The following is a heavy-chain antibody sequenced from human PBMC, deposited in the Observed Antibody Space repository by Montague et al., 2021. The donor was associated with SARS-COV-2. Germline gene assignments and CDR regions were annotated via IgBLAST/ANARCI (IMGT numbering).Heavy chain of an antibody. CDR2: VYTTGSA. D-gene: IGHD5-12*01. J-gene: IGHJ4*02. Sequence: TLSLTCTVSGGSISSDSYYWSWIRQPAGEGLEWIGRVYTTGSANYNPSLKSRVTISGDTSRNQFSLRLTSVTAADTAMYYCARAVIYGGYAFAYLDFWGQGVLVTVSS. V-gene: IGHV4-61*02. CDR3: ARAVIYGGYAFAYLDF. CDR1: GGSISSDSYY.